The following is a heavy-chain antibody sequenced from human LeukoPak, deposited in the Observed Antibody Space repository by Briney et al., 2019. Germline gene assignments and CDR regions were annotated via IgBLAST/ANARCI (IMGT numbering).Heavy chain of an antibody. D-gene: IGHD6-13*01. Sequence: GASVKVSCKASGYTFTSYYMHWVRQAPGQGLEWMGIINPSGGSTSYAQKFQGRVTMTRDMSTSTVYMELSSLRSEDTAVYYCARDPGIAAAGMFPGRGGGVDYWGQGTLVTVSS. V-gene: IGHV1-46*01. CDR2: INPSGGST. CDR1: GYTFTSYY. J-gene: IGHJ4*02. CDR3: ARDPGIAAAGMFPGRGGGVDY.